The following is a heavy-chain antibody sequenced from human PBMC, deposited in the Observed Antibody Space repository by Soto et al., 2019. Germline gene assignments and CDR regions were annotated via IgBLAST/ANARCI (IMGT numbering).Heavy chain of an antibody. D-gene: IGHD6-19*01. CDR1: GFTFSNHW. J-gene: IGHJ4*02. Sequence: PGGSLRLSCAASGFTFSNHWMTWVCQAPGKGLEWVASVKQDGSEIYYGDSVKGRFTISRDNAKNSLFLQLNSLRAEDTAMYYCARDPGISSGWYYFDYWGQGTLVTVSS. CDR3: ARDPGISSGWYYFDY. V-gene: IGHV3-7*05. CDR2: VKQDGSEI.